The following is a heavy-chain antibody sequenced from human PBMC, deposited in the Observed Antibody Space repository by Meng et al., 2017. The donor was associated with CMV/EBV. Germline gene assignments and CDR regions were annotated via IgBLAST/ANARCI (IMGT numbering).Heavy chain of an antibody. CDR3: ARDVVGAEAYFDY. CDR1: GFTFDDYA. Sequence: SLKISCAASGFTFDDYAMHWVRQAPGKGLEWVSGISWNSGSIGYADSVKGRFTISRDNAKNSLYLQMNSLRAEDTAVYYCARDVVGAEAYFDYWGQGTLVTVSS. CDR2: ISWNSGSI. V-gene: IGHV3-9*01. D-gene: IGHD1-26*01. J-gene: IGHJ4*02.